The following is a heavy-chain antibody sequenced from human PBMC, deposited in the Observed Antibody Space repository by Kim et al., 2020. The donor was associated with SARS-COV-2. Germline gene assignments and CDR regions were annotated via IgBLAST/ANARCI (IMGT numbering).Heavy chain of an antibody. CDR2: VKSDGSDS. V-gene: IGHV3-74*01. J-gene: IGHJ4*02. D-gene: IGHD5-12*01. CDR1: GFTFSTYW. Sequence: GGSLRLSCAVSGFTFSTYWMHWVRQAPGKGLVWVSRVKSDGSDSDYADSVKGRFSISRDNAKSTLYLQMNSLRGEDTAVYYCTRRYDGRSGFDYWGQGTL. CDR3: TRRYDGRSGFDY.